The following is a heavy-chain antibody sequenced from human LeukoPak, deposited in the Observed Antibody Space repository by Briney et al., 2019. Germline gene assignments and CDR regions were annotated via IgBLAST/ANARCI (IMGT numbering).Heavy chain of an antibody. CDR2: IIPIFGTA. J-gene: IGHJ4*02. V-gene: IGHV1-69*01. Sequence: SVKVSCKASGGTFSSYAISWVRQAPGQGLEWMGGIIPIFGTANYAQKFQGRVTITADESTSTAYVELSSLRSEDTAVYYCARDKYDFWSGCQFDYWGQGTLVTVSS. CDR1: GGTFSSYA. D-gene: IGHD3-3*01. CDR3: ARDKYDFWSGCQFDY.